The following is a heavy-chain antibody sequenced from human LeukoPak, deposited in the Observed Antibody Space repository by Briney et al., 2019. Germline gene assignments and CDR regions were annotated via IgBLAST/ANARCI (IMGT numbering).Heavy chain of an antibody. Sequence: SETLSLTCTVSGGSISSSSYYWGWIRQPPGKGLEWIGSIYYSGCTYYNPSLKSRVTISVDTSKNQFSLKLSSVTAADTAVYYCARHLYYYGSGSYHYYYYMDVWGKGTTVTVSS. D-gene: IGHD3-10*01. CDR1: GGSISSSSYY. J-gene: IGHJ6*03. CDR3: ARHLYYYGSGSYHYYYYMDV. V-gene: IGHV4-39*01. CDR2: IYYSGCT.